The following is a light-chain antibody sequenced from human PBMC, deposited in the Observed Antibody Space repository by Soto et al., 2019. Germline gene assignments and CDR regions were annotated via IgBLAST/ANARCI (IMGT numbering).Light chain of an antibody. CDR2: EVS. CDR1: SSDVGGYNY. V-gene: IGLV2-14*01. J-gene: IGLJ1*01. CDR3: SSYTSSSTYV. Sequence: QSALTQPASVSGSPGQSITISCTGTSSDVGGYNYVSWSQHPGKAPQLMIYEVSKRPSGVSNRFSGSKSGNTASLTISGLQAEDEADYYCSSYTSSSTYVFGTGTKLTVL.